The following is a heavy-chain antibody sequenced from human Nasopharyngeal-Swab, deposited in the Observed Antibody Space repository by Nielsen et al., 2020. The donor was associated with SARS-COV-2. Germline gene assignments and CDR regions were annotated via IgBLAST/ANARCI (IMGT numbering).Heavy chain of an antibody. CDR1: GFTFSSYW. CDR2: IKQDGREK. CDR3: ARASGSGSFDY. D-gene: IGHD3-10*01. J-gene: IGHJ4*02. Sequence: GESLKISCAASGFTFSSYWMSWVRQAPGKGLEWVANIKQDGREKYYVDSVKGRFTISRDNAKNSLYLQMNSLRAEDTAVYYCARASGSGSFDYWGQGTLVTVSS. V-gene: IGHV3-7*01.